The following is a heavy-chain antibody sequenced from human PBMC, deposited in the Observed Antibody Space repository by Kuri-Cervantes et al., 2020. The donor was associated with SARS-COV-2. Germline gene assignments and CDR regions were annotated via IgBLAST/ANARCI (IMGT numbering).Heavy chain of an antibody. CDR1: GFRFGFSFTTSW. Sequence: GESLKISCKVSGFRFGFSFTTSWIAWVRQVPGKGLEWMGTIYPGDSESKYSPSVQGQVTISADKSISTAYLQWSSLKASDTAMYYCARTSGQRAFDYWGQGTLVTVSS. V-gene: IGHV5-51*01. CDR3: ARTSGQRAFDY. D-gene: IGHD3-3*01. J-gene: IGHJ4*02. CDR2: IYPGDSES.